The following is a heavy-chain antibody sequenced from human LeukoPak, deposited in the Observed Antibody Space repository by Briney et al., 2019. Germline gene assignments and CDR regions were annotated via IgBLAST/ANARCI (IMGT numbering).Heavy chain of an antibody. J-gene: IGHJ3*02. CDR1: GFTFSSYS. V-gene: IGHV4-38-2*01. CDR2: IYYSGST. D-gene: IGHD5-12*01. Sequence: GSLRLSCVASGFTFSSYSMNWVRQPPGKGLEWIGSIYYSGSTYYNPSLKSRVTISVDTSKNQFSLKLSSVTAADTAVYYCARPIVATIKGNHDAFDIWGQGTMVTVSS. CDR3: ARPIVATIKGNHDAFDI.